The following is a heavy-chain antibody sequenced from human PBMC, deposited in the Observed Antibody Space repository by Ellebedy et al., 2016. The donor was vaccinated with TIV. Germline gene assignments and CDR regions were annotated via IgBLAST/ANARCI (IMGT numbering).Heavy chain of an antibody. J-gene: IGHJ4*02. CDR3: AREGSGGAAAGPGGFDY. CDR1: GGSISNGDYF. D-gene: IGHD6-13*01. Sequence: LRLXXTVSGGSISNGDYFWTWIRQHPGKGLEWIGYVYYGGSTYYNPSLKSRVSISVDMSKNQFSLKLSSVTAADTAVYYCAREGSGGAAAGPGGFDYWGQGALVTVSS. V-gene: IGHV4-31*03. CDR2: VYYGGST.